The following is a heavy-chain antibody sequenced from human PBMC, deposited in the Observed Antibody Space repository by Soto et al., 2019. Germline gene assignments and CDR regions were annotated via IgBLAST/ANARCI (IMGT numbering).Heavy chain of an antibody. CDR1: GCSFRSYG. D-gene: IGHD6-19*01. J-gene: IGHJ4*02. V-gene: IGHV3-30*18. CDR3: AKDYGSGWTMGDF. CDR2: ISYDGSNK. Sequence: PGASLRLACAASGCSFRSYGSHWVPQAQGKGLEWVAVISYDGSNKFYADSVKGRFTISRDNSKNTLYLQVNSLRAEDTAMYYCAKDYGSGWTMGDFWGQGT.